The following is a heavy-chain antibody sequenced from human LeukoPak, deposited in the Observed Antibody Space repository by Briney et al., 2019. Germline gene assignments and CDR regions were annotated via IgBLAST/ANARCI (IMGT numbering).Heavy chain of an antibody. CDR1: GYSFTTYA. CDR3: ARDQGGSSWYRERSFDY. V-gene: IGHV7-4-1*02. Sequence: ASVKVSCKASGYSFTTYAINWVRQAPGQGLEWMGWINTNTGNPTYAQGFTGRFVFSLDTSVSTAYLQISSLKAEDTAVYYCARDQGGSSWYRERSFDYWGQGTLVTVSS. J-gene: IGHJ4*02. CDR2: INTNTGNP. D-gene: IGHD6-13*01.